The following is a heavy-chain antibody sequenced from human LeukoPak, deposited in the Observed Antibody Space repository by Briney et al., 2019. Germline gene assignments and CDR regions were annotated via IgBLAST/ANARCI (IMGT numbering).Heavy chain of an antibody. V-gene: IGHV4-59*08. D-gene: IGHD6-13*01. CDR1: GGSISSYY. J-gene: IGHJ4*02. Sequence: SETLSLTCTVSGGSISSYYWSWIRQPPGKGLKWIGYIYYSGSTNYNPSLKSRVTISVDTSKNQFSLKLSSVTAADTAVYYCAKRYSSSWSLRYWGQGTLVTVSS. CDR3: AKRYSSSWSLRY. CDR2: IYYSGST.